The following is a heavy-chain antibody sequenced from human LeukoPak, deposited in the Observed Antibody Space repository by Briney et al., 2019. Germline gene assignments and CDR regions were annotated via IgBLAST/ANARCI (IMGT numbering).Heavy chain of an antibody. Sequence: ASVKVSCKASGYTFTGYYMHWVRQAPGQGLEWMGWINPNSGGTNYAQKFQGRVTMTRDTSTSTAYMELRSLRSDDTAVYYCASDSGYSGYDYAYWGQGTLVTVSS. J-gene: IGHJ4*02. D-gene: IGHD5-12*01. CDR1: GYTFTGYY. V-gene: IGHV1-2*02. CDR2: INPNSGGT. CDR3: ASDSGYSGYDYAY.